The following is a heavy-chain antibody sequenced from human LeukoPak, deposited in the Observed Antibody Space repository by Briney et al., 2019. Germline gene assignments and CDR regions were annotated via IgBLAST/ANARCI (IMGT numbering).Heavy chain of an antibody. CDR3: ARGPDYYDNSGYYAPFDY. V-gene: IGHV1-69*01. CDR1: GGTFSSYA. CDR2: IIPIFGTV. Sequence: SVKVSCKASGGTFSSYAISWVRQAPGQGLEWMGGIIPIFGTVNYAQRFQGRVTITADESTSTAYMELSSLRSEDTAVYYCARGPDYYDNSGYYAPFDYWGQGTLVTVSS. D-gene: IGHD3-22*01. J-gene: IGHJ4*02.